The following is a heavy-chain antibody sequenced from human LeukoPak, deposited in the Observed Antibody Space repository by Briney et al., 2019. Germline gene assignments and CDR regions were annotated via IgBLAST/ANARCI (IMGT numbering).Heavy chain of an antibody. CDR3: ARDYGGTWYDN. J-gene: IGHJ4*02. D-gene: IGHD6-13*01. CDR1: GYTFTGYG. Sequence: ASVKVSCKTSGYTFTGYGISWVRQARGQGLEWLGWIDTYTGTPNYAQKLQDIVTLSIDTTTGTAYMELRTLRSDDTAIYFCARDYGGTWYDNWGQGTTVTVSS. CDR2: IDTYTGTP. V-gene: IGHV1-18*01.